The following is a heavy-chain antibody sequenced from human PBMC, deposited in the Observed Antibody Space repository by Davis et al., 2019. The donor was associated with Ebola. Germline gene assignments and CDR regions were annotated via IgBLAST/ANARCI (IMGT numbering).Heavy chain of an antibody. Sequence: GESLKISCAASGFTFSSYAMSWVRQAPGKGLEWVSSISSSSSYIYYADLVKGRFTISRDNAKNSLYLQMNSLRAEDTAVYYCARLRGCSGGSCYSVPYGMDVWGQGTTVTVSS. J-gene: IGHJ6*02. CDR2: ISSSSSYI. V-gene: IGHV3-21*01. CDR3: ARLRGCSGGSCYSVPYGMDV. CDR1: GFTFSSYA. D-gene: IGHD2-15*01.